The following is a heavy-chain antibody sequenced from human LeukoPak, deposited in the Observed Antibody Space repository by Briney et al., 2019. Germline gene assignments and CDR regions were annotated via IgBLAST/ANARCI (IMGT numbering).Heavy chain of an antibody. CDR1: GYSFTSYW. V-gene: IGHV5-10-1*01. CDR3: ARYTTGDFDY. J-gene: IGHJ4*02. Sequence: GESLKISCKGSGYSFTSYWISWVRQLPGKGLEWMGRIDPSDSYTNYSPSFQGHVTISADKSISTAYLQWSSLKASDTAMYYCARYTTGDFDYWGQGTLVTVSS. D-gene: IGHD1-1*01. CDR2: IDPSDSYT.